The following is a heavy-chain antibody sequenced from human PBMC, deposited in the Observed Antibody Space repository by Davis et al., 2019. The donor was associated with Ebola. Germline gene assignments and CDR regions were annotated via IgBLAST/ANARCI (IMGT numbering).Heavy chain of an antibody. J-gene: IGHJ6*02. D-gene: IGHD3-22*01. CDR2: ISSSSSYT. CDR1: GITFTRYL. V-gene: IGHV3-21*05. CDR3: AGSSAARGYYYYGMDV. Sequence: AESLTLTCAVSGITFTRYLMNWVRQAPAKGMEWVSYISSSSSYTIYADSVKGRFTISRDNAKNSLYLQMNSLRAEDTAVYYCAGSSAARGYYYYGMDVSGQGTTVTVSS.